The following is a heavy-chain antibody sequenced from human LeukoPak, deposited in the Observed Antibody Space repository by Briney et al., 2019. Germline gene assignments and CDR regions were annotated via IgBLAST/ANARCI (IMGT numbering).Heavy chain of an antibody. V-gene: IGHV3-30-3*01. D-gene: IGHD1-26*01. CDR1: GFTFSSYA. J-gene: IGHJ4*02. CDR2: ISYDGSNK. CDR3: ARVGLVGSSIVGASYFDY. Sequence: PGGSLRLSCAASGFTFSSYAMHWVRQAPGKGLEWVAVISYDGSNKYYADSVKGRSTISRDNSKNTLYLQMNSLRAEDTAVYYCARVGLVGSSIVGASYFDYWGQGTLVTVSS.